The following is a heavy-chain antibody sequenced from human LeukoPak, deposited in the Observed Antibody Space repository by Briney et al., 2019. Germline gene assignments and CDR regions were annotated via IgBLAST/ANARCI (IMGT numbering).Heavy chain of an antibody. CDR2: INHSGST. CDR1: GGSFSGYY. V-gene: IGHV4-34*01. J-gene: IGHJ4*02. Sequence: SETLSLTCAVYGGSFSGYYWSWIRQPPGKGLEWIGEINHSGSTNYNPSLKSRVTISVDTSKNQFSLKLSSVTAADTAVYYCVLRYFDWLLTPGYYFDYWGQGTLVTVSS. CDR3: VLRYFDWLLTPGYYFDY. D-gene: IGHD3-9*01.